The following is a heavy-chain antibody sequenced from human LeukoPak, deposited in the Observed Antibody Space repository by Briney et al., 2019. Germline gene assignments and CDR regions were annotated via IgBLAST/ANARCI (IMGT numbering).Heavy chain of an antibody. CDR3: AREASGSNYDFWSGYSEWFDP. J-gene: IGHJ5*02. CDR1: GGTFSSYA. V-gene: IGHV1-69*04. D-gene: IGHD3-3*01. CDR2: IIPIFGIA. Sequence: SVKVSCKASGGTFSSYAISWVRQAPGQGLEWMGRIIPIFGIANYAQKFQGRVTITADKSTSTAYMELSSLRSVDTAVYYCAREASGSNYDFWSGYSEWFDPWGQGTLVTVSS.